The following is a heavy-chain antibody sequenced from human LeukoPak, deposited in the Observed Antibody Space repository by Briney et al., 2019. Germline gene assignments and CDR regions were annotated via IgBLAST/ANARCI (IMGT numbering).Heavy chain of an antibody. CDR3: ARESTSTSCSDY. Sequence: ASVKVSCKASGGTFSNYAISWVRQAPGQGLEWMGRIIPILGIANYAQKFQGRATITADKSTSTAYMELSSLRSEDTTVYYCARESTSTSCSDYWGQGTLVTVSS. CDR2: IIPILGIA. J-gene: IGHJ4*02. V-gene: IGHV1-69*04. D-gene: IGHD2-2*01. CDR1: GGTFSNYA.